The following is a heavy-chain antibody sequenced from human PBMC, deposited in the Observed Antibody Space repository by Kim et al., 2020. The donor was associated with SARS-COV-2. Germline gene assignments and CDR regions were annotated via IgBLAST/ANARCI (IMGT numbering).Heavy chain of an antibody. Sequence: YYADSVKGRFTISRDNAKNSLYLQMNSLRAEDTAVYYCARDRSSSPLDYWGQGTLVTVSS. V-gene: IGHV3-21*01. D-gene: IGHD6-13*01. CDR3: ARDRSSSPLDY. J-gene: IGHJ4*02.